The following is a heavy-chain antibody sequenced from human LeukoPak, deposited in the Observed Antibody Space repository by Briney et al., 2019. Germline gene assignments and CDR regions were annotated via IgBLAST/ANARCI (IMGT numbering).Heavy chain of an antibody. CDR3: AGHSYFDY. D-gene: IGHD5-12*01. V-gene: IGHV4-59*05. Sequence: NPGGSLRLSCAASGFTFSSYSMNWVRQAPGKGLEWIGSIYYSGSAYYNPSLKSRVTISVDTSKNQFSLKLSSVTAADTAVYYCAGHSYFDYWGQGTLVTVSS. CDR2: IYYSGSA. CDR1: GFTFSSYSMN. J-gene: IGHJ4*02.